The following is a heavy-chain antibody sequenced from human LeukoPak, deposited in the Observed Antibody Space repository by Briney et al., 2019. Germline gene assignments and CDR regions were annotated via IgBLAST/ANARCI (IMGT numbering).Heavy chain of an antibody. D-gene: IGHD4-17*01. V-gene: IGHV4-59*01. CDR1: GGSISSYY. CDR2: IYYSGST. Sequence: KPSETLSLTCTVSGGSISSYYWSWIRQPPGKGLEWIEYIYYSGSTNYNPSLKSRVTISVDTSKNQFSLKLSSVTAADTAVYYCARGAYGDPTSFDYWGQGTLVTVSS. CDR3: ARGAYGDPTSFDY. J-gene: IGHJ4*02.